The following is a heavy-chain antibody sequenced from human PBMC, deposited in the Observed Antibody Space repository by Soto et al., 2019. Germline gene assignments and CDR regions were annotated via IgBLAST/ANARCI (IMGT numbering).Heavy chain of an antibody. J-gene: IGHJ4*02. Sequence: PGGSLRLSCAASGFTFTDHYMDWVRQAPGKGLEWVGRIRNKANSYTTVYAASVTGRFTISRDDSKSSVYLQMNSLKTEDTAVYYCARLDFSSGYYYDYWGQGTLVTVPQ. CDR2: IRNKANSYTT. D-gene: IGHD3-22*01. CDR3: ARLDFSSGYYYDY. V-gene: IGHV3-72*01. CDR1: GFTFTDHY.